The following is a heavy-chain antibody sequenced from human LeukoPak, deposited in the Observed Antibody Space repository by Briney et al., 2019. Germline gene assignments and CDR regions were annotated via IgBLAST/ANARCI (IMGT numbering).Heavy chain of an antibody. V-gene: IGHV1-18*04. CDR1: GYTFTGYY. Sequence: ASVKVSCKASGYTFTGYYLHWVRQAPGQGLEWMGWISGYNGNTNYAQELQGRVTMTTDTSSSTAYMELRSLRSDDTAVYYCARGYYDSSGNYPRYFDSWGQGTLVTVSS. CDR2: ISGYNGNT. J-gene: IGHJ4*02. CDR3: ARGYYDSSGNYPRYFDS. D-gene: IGHD3-22*01.